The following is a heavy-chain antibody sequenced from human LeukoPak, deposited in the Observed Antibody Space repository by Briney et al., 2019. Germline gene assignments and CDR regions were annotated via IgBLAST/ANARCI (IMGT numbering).Heavy chain of an antibody. CDR2: IYPGNSDT. J-gene: IGHJ5*02. CDR1: GYGVTSYW. Sequence: GEALKIPCMGSGYGVTSYWIGWVRQMPGKGLEWMGIIYPGNSDTSYSPSFQGQVTISADKSISTAYLQWSSLKASDTARYYGARGILTGARNWFDPWGQGTLVTVSS. D-gene: IGHD3-9*01. CDR3: ARGILTGARNWFDP. V-gene: IGHV5-51*01.